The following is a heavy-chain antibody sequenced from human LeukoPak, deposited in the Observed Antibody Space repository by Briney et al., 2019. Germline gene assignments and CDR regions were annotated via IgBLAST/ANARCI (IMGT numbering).Heavy chain of an antibody. CDR3: TTCTGGSCYSDY. CDR1: GFSFSNAW. D-gene: IGHD2-15*01. J-gene: IGHJ4*02. Sequence: PGGSLRLSCAASGFSFSNAWMSWVRQAPGKGLEWVGRIKSKTTGGTADFAAPVKGRFTISRDDSKNTLYLQMNSLKIEDTAVYFCTTCTGGSCYSDYWGQGTLVAVSP. V-gene: IGHV3-15*01. CDR2: IKSKTTGGTA.